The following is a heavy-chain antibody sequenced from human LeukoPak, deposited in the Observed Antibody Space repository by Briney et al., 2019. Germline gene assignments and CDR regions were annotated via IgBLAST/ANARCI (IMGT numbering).Heavy chain of an antibody. J-gene: IGHJ4*02. CDR2: INPSSGDT. CDR1: RYTFTGYY. CDR3: ASNYFDY. V-gene: IGHV1-2*02. Sequence: ASVKVSCKTSRYTFTGYYLHWVRQAPGQGLEWMGWINPSSGDTNYAQRFQGRVTMTRDTSIGTAYMELKSLISDDTAVYYCASNYFDYWGQGTLVTVSS.